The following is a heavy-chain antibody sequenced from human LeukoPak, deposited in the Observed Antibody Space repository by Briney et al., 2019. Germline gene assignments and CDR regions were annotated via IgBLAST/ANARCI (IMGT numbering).Heavy chain of an antibody. J-gene: IGHJ4*02. CDR2: INHSGTT. V-gene: IGHV4-34*01. D-gene: IGHD3-16*02. Sequence: SETLSLTCAVYGGSFSGYYCGSSRQPPAKVLEWIGEINHSGTTNYNQYLNSRVTISVDTSNNQFSLKMRSVTAADTAVYYCAVDYDYVWGSYRSLDYWGQGTLVTVSS. CDR1: GGSFSGYY. CDR3: AVDYDYVWGSYRSLDY.